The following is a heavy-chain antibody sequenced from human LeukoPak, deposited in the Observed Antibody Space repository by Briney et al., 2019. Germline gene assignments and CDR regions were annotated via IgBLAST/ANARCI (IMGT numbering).Heavy chain of an antibody. Sequence: GASVKVSCKASGFTFTSSAMQWVRQARGQRLEWIGWIVVGSGNTNYAQKFQERVTITRDMSTTKAYMELSSLRSEDTAVYYCAAERIAAAGYDYWGQGTLVTVSS. CDR3: AAERIAAAGYDY. D-gene: IGHD6-13*01. V-gene: IGHV1-58*02. CDR2: IVVGSGNT. CDR1: GFTFTSSA. J-gene: IGHJ4*02.